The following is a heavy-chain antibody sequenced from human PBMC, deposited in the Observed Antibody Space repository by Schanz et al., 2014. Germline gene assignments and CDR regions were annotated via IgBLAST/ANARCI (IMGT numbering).Heavy chain of an antibody. D-gene: IGHD2-8*02. V-gene: IGHV3-23*01. CDR3: AKDTGYCHGGACYCFEY. CDR1: GFTFTNYA. CDR2: ITRQGTT. J-gene: IGHJ4*02. Sequence: DVQLLESGGGLVQPGESLRLSCAASGFTFTNYAMTWVRQAPGRGLEWVSGITRQGTTYYADFVKGRFSISRDNSQNTLYLQMDSLRPEDTAVYFCAKDTGYCHGGACYCFEYWGLGILVTVSS.